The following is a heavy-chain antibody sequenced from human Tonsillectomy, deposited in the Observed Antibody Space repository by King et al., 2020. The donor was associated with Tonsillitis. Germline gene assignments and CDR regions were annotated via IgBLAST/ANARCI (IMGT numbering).Heavy chain of an antibody. CDR1: GGSFSDNY. J-gene: IGHJ4*02. D-gene: IGHD2-2*01. CDR2: INHSGST. CDR3: ARGRVFCSSTSCYFDT. V-gene: IGHV4-34*01. Sequence: VQLQQWGAGLLKPSETLSLTCAVYGGSFSDNYWNWIRQPPGKGLEWIGEINHSGSTNYNPSLKSRVNISAETSKNQFSLKLSSVTAADTAVYYCARGRVFCSSTSCYFDTWGQGTLVTVSS.